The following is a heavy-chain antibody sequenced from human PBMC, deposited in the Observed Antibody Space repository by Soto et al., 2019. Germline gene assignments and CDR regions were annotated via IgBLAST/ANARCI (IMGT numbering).Heavy chain of an antibody. CDR2: IIPIFGTA. J-gene: IGHJ5*02. CDR1: GGTFSSYA. Sequence: QVQLVQSGAEVKKPGSSVKVSSKASGGTFSSYAISWVRQAPGQGLEWMGGIIPIFGTANYAQKFQGRVTITADESTSTAYMELSSLRSEDTAVYYCAATPWQLGPAWFDPWGQGTLVTVSS. V-gene: IGHV1-69*12. D-gene: IGHD6-6*01. CDR3: AATPWQLGPAWFDP.